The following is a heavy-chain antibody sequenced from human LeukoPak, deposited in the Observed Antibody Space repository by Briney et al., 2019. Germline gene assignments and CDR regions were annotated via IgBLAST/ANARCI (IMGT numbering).Heavy chain of an antibody. CDR1: GGSISSYC. CDR2: IYYSGST. J-gene: IGHJ5*02. Sequence: SETLSLTCTVSGGSISSYCWSWIRQPPGKGLEWIGYIYYSGSTNYNPSLKSRVTISVDTSKNQFSLKLSSVTAADTAVYYYARDYIAAAGSFDPWGQGTLVTVSS. V-gene: IGHV4-59*01. D-gene: IGHD6-13*01. CDR3: ARDYIAAAGSFDP.